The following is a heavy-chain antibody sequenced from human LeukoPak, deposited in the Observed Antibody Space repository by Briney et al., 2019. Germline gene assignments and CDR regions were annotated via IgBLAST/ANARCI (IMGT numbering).Heavy chain of an antibody. D-gene: IGHD5-24*01. CDR1: GGSFSGYY. V-gene: IGHV4-4*07. Sequence: SETLSLTCAVYGGSFSGYYWSWIRQPAGKGLEWIGRIYTSGSTNYNPSLKSRVTISVDTSKKQFSLKLSSVTAADTAVYYCARDLRGRDGYNKFDAFDIWGQGTMVTVSS. J-gene: IGHJ3*02. CDR3: ARDLRGRDGYNKFDAFDI. CDR2: IYTSGST.